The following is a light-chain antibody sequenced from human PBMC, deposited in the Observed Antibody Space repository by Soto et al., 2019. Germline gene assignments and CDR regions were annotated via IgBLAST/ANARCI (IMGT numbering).Light chain of an antibody. Sequence: QSALTQPASVSGSPGQSITISCTGASSDVGDYNYVSWYQHHPGKAPKLLIYEVNNRPSGVSDRFSGSKSGNVASLTISWLQAEDEADYYCSSYAGSSTWVFGGGTQLTVL. CDR1: SSDVGDYNY. CDR2: EVN. J-gene: IGLJ7*01. V-gene: IGLV2-14*01. CDR3: SSYAGSSTWV.